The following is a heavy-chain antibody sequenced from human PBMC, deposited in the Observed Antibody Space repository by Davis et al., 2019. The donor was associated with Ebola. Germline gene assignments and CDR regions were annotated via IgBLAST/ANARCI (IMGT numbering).Heavy chain of an antibody. CDR1: GGTFSSYT. J-gene: IGHJ3*01. CDR2: IIPILGIA. CDR3: ARAINWNYAFDL. Sequence: SVKVSCKASGGTFSSYTISWVRQAPGQGLEWMGRIIPILGIANYAQKFQGRVTITADESTSTAYMELSSLRSEDTAVYYCARAINWNYAFDLWGQGTMVTVSS. V-gene: IGHV1-69*02. D-gene: IGHD1-1*01.